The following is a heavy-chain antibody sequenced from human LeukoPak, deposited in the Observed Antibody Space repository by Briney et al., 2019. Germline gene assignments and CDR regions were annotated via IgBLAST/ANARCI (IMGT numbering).Heavy chain of an antibody. D-gene: IGHD3-10*01. Sequence: SVKVSCKASGYTFTSYAISWVRQAPGQGLEWMGGIIPIFGTANYAQKFQGRVTITTDESTSTAYMELSSLRSEDTAVYYCAIAYGSGNYYHDYWGQGTLVTVSS. CDR1: GYTFTSYA. CDR3: AIAYGSGNYYHDY. V-gene: IGHV1-69*05. J-gene: IGHJ4*02. CDR2: IIPIFGTA.